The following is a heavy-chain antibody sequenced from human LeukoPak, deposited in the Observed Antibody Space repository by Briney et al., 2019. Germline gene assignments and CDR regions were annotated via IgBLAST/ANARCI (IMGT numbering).Heavy chain of an antibody. CDR1: GYTFTGYY. J-gene: IGHJ4*02. CDR3: AKDVVGQQWLENY. Sequence: GASVKVSCKASGYTFTGYYMHWVRQAPGKGLEWVAFIQYDGSNKLYGDSVKGRFTISRDNSKNTLYLQMNSLRPEDTAVYYCAKDVVGQQWLENYWGQGTLVTVSS. CDR2: IQYDGSNK. D-gene: IGHD6-19*01. V-gene: IGHV3-30*02.